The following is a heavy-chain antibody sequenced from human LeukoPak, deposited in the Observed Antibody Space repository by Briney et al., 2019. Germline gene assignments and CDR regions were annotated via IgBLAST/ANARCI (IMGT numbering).Heavy chain of an antibody. Sequence: SETLSLTCAVYGGSLSGYYWSWIRQPPGKGLEWIGEINHSGSTNYNPSLKSRVTISVDTSKNQFSLKLSSVTAADTAVYYCARGEPYYDYVWGSYRLSYYYFDYWGQGTLVTVSS. D-gene: IGHD3-16*02. CDR3: ARGEPYYDYVWGSYRLSYYYFDY. CDR2: INHSGST. CDR1: GGSLSGYY. V-gene: IGHV4-34*01. J-gene: IGHJ4*02.